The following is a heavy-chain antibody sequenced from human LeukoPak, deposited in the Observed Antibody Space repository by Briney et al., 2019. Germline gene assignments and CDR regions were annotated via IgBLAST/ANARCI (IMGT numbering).Heavy chain of an antibody. J-gene: IGHJ6*02. V-gene: IGHV1-2*02. Sequence: ASEKVSCKASGYTFTGYYMHWVRQAPGQGLEWMGWINPNSGGTNYAQKFQGRVTMTRDTSISTAYMELSRLRSDDTAVYYCARDEVTLNYYYGMDVWGQGTTVTVSS. CDR3: ARDEVTLNYYYGMDV. CDR1: GYTFTGYY. CDR2: INPNSGGT. D-gene: IGHD4-11*01.